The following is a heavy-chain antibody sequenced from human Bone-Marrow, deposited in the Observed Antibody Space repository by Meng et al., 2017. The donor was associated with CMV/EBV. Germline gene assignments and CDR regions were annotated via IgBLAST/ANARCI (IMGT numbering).Heavy chain of an antibody. CDR1: GFNFDDYD. CDR2: INWNGGST. J-gene: IGHJ6*02. Sequence: GGSLRLSCAVSGFNFDDYDMTWVRQAPGKGLEWVSGINWNGGSTGYGDSVKGRFTISRDNAKNFLYLQMNSLRAEDTAVYYCARWDIVVVPAAPDGMDVWGQGTTVTVSS. V-gene: IGHV3-20*04. D-gene: IGHD2-2*01. CDR3: ARWDIVVVPAAPDGMDV.